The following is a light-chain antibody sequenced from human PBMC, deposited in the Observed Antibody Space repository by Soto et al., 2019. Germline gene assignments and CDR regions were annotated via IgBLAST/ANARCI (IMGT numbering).Light chain of an antibody. V-gene: IGKV1-39*01. Sequence: DIQMTQSPSSVSASVGDRVTITCRASQSISNYLNWYQQKPGKAPKLLIYGASSLQSGVPSRFSGSGSGTDFTLTISSLQPEDFATYYCQQSYSTPSTFGQGTKVDIK. CDR1: QSISNY. CDR3: QQSYSTPST. CDR2: GAS. J-gene: IGKJ1*01.